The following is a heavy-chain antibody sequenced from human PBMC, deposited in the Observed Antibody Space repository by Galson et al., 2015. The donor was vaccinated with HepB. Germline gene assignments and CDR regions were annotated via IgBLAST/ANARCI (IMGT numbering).Heavy chain of an antibody. J-gene: IGHJ6*02. D-gene: IGHD6-6*01. CDR2: INSDGSST. CDR1: GFTFSSYW. Sequence: SLRLSCAASGFTFSSYWMHWVRQAPGKGLVWVSRINSDGSSTSYADSVKGRFTISRDNAKNTLYLQMNSLRAEDTAVYYCARVVAARPGYYYYGMDVWGQGTTVTVSS. V-gene: IGHV3-74*01. CDR3: ARVVAARPGYYYYGMDV.